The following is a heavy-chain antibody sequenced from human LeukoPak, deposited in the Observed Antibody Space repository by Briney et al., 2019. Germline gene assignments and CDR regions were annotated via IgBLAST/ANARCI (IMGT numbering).Heavy chain of an antibody. Sequence: PGGSLRLSCAASGFTFSAYWMNWVRQAPGKGLEWVANIKEDGSEKSYVDSVKGRFTISRDNTKNSLHLQMNSLRAEDTAVYYCARGDGTSSGLYFQYWGQGTLVTVSS. D-gene: IGHD6-6*01. CDR3: ARGDGTSSGLYFQY. CDR2: IKEDGSEK. CDR1: GFTFSAYW. J-gene: IGHJ4*02. V-gene: IGHV3-7*01.